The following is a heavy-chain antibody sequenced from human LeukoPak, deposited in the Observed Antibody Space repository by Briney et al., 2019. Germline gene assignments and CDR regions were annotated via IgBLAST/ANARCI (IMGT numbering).Heavy chain of an antibody. D-gene: IGHD3-22*01. CDR2: FDPEDGET. CDR3: ARGEYDSSGYYYCFDY. V-gene: IGHV1-24*01. Sequence: ASVKVSCKVSGYTLTELSMHWVRQAPGKGLEWMGGFDPEDGETIYAQKFQGRVTMTEDTSTDTAYMELSSLRSEDTAVYYCARGEYDSSGYYYCFDYWGQGTLVTVSS. CDR1: GYTLTELS. J-gene: IGHJ4*02.